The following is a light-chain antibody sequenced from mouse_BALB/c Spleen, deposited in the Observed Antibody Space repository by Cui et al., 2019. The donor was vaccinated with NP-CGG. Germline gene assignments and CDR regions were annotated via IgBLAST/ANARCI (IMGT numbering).Light chain of an antibody. V-gene: IGLV1*01. Sequence: QAVVTQESALTTSPGKTVTLTCRSSTGAVTTSNDANWVQEKPDHLFTGLIGGTNNRAPGVPARFSGSLIGDKAALTITGAQTEDEAIYFCALWYSNHWVFGGGTKLTVL. CDR3: ALWYSNHWV. CDR1: TGAVTTSND. J-gene: IGLJ1*01. CDR2: GTN.